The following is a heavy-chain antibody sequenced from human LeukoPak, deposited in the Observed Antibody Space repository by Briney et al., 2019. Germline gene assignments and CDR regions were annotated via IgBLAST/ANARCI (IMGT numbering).Heavy chain of an antibody. CDR3: TRGTIMDV. V-gene: IGHV4-59*01. J-gene: IGHJ6*04. D-gene: IGHD4/OR15-4a*01. CDR2: IYYNGNT. CDR1: GGSISSNY. Sequence: SETLSLTCTVSGGSISSNYWSWIRQPPGKGLEWIGYIYYNGNTNYNPSLKSRVTISVDTSKNQFSLKLNSVTAADTAVYYCTRGTIMDVWGKGTTVTVSS.